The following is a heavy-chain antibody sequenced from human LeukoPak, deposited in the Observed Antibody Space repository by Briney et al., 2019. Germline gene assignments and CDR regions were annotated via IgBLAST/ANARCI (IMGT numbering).Heavy chain of an antibody. V-gene: IGHV3-30*02. CDR2: IRYDGSNK. CDR3: ARDLYCSGGSCYTDLYYYYYGMDV. Sequence: GGSLRLSCAASGFTFSSYGMHWVRQAPGKGLEWVAFIRYDGSNKYYADSVKGRFTISRDNAKNSLYLQMNSLRAEDTAVYYCARDLYCSGGSCYTDLYYYYYGMDVWGQGTTVTVSS. D-gene: IGHD2-15*01. CDR1: GFTFSSYG. J-gene: IGHJ6*02.